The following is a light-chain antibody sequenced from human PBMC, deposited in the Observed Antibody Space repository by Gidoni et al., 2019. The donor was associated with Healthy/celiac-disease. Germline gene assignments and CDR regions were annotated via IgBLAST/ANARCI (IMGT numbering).Light chain of an antibody. Sequence: EIVMTHSQATLSVSPGERATLSCRASQSVSSNLDWYQQKPGQAPRLLIYGASTRATGIPARFSGSGSGTEFTLTISSLQSEDCAVYYCQQYKNWPSLTFXGXTKVEIK. V-gene: IGKV3-15*01. CDR3: QQYKNWPSLT. J-gene: IGKJ4*01. CDR2: GAS. CDR1: QSVSSN.